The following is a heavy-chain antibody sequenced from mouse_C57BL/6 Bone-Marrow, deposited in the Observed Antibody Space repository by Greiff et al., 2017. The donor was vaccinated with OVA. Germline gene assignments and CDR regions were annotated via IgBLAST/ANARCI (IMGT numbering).Heavy chain of an antibody. CDR1: GYTFTSYW. CDR3: ARKTGWDY. CDR2: IDPSDSYT. V-gene: IGHV1-50*01. D-gene: IGHD4-1*01. J-gene: IGHJ2*01. Sequence: QVQLKQPGAELVKPGASVKLSCKASGYTFTSYWMQWVKQRPGQGLEWIGEIDPSDSYTNYNQKFKGKATLTVDTSSSTAYMQLSSLTSEDSAVYYCARKTGWDYWGQGTTLTVSS.